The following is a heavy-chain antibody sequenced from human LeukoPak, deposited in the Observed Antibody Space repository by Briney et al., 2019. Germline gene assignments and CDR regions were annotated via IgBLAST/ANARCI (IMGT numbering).Heavy chain of an antibody. CDR2: IYYSGST. J-gene: IGHJ5*02. D-gene: IGHD4-17*01. V-gene: IGHV4-31*03. Sequence: SETLSLTCTVSGGSISSGGYYWSWIRQHPGKGLEWIVYIYYSGSTYYNPSLKSRVTISVDTSKNQFSLKLSSVTAADTAVYYCARLLYGDYGRVTFPWFDPWGQGTLVTVSS. CDR3: ARLLYGDYGRVTFPWFDP. CDR1: GGSISSGGYY.